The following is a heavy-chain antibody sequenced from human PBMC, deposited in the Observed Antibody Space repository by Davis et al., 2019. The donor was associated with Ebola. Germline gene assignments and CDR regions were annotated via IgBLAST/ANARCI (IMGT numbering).Heavy chain of an antibody. Sequence: SETLSLTCTVSGGSISSGGYYWSWIRQPPGKGLEWIGEINHSGSTNYNPSLKSRVTISVDTSKNQFSLKLSSVTAADTAVYYCARDSGYGMDVWGQGTTVTVSS. CDR2: INHSGST. CDR3: ARDSGYGMDV. J-gene: IGHJ6*02. CDR1: GGSISSGGYY. D-gene: IGHD1-26*01. V-gene: IGHV4-61*08.